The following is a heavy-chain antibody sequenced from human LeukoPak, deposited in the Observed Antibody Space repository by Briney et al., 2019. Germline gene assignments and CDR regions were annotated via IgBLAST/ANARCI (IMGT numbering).Heavy chain of an antibody. J-gene: IGHJ6*02. D-gene: IGHD1-7*01. V-gene: IGHV4-31*03. CDR3: ASSLELLPYYYYGMDV. Sequence: PSETLSLTCTVSGGSISSGGYYWSWIRQHPGKGLEWFGYIYYSGSTYYNPSLKSRVTISVDTSKNQFSLKLSSVTAADTAVYYCASSLELLPYYYYGMDVWGQGTTVTVSS. CDR2: IYYSGST. CDR1: GGSISSGGYY.